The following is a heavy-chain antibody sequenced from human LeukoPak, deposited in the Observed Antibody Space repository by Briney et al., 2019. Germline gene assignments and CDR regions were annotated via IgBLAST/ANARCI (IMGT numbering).Heavy chain of an antibody. CDR1: GFIVSRYW. CDR2: IKEDGSEK. J-gene: IGHJ4*02. CDR3: ARDLGVCSGGTCYSVYDY. Sequence: GGSLRLSCAASGFIVSRYWMSWGRQAPGKGLEWVDDIKEDGSEKHCVDSVKGRFTISRDNAENSLYLQMNSLRAEDTAIYYCARDLGVCSGGTCYSVYDYWGQGTLVTVSS. V-gene: IGHV3-7*01. D-gene: IGHD2-15*01.